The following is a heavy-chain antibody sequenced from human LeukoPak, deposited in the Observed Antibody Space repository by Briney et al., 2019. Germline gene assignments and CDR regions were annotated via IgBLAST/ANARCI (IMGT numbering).Heavy chain of an antibody. J-gene: IGHJ4*02. D-gene: IGHD3-9*01. CDR3: ARLGRYDVLTGPDY. CDR1: GYNFTNYW. Sequence: GESLKISCQGSGYNFTNYWIGWVRQTPGKGLEWMGIIYPCESDPRYSPSFQGQVTISADKSINTAYLRWGSLKAADTAMYYCARLGRYDVLTGPDYWGQGTPVTVSS. V-gene: IGHV5-51*01. CDR2: IYPCESDP.